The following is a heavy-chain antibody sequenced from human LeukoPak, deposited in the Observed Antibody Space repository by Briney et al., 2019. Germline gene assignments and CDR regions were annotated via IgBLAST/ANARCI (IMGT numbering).Heavy chain of an antibody. D-gene: IGHD3-10*01. J-gene: IGHJ4*02. CDR1: GGSISTYY. V-gene: IGHV4-59*01. CDR2: IYYSGST. CDR3: ARGAITMVRGVIAPFDY. Sequence: SETLSLTCTVSGGSISTYYWSWIRQPPGKGLEWIGYIYYSGSTNYNPSLKSRVTISVDTSKNQFSLKLSSVTAADTAVYYCARGAITMVRGVIAPFDYWGQGTLVTVSS.